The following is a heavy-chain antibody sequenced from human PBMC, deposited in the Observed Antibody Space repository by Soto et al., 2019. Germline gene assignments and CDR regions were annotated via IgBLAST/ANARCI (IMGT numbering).Heavy chain of an antibody. CDR3: ARDSSGSGTWVWFEP. CDR2: IYYSGST. V-gene: IGHV4-59*01. D-gene: IGHD3-10*01. CDR1: VGSISSYY. J-gene: IGHJ5*02. Sequence: PXETLSLTCTVSVGSISSYYWSCIRHAPGKGLEWIGYIYYSGSTNYNPSLKSRVTISVDTSKNQFSLKLSSVTAADTAVYYCARDSSGSGTWVWFEPWGQGTLVTVSS.